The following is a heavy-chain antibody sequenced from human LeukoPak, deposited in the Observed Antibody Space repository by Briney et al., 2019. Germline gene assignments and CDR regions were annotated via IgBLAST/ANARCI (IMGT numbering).Heavy chain of an antibody. D-gene: IGHD6-13*01. CDR3: AKRGSVGTLGHFDY. J-gene: IGHJ4*02. Sequence: GGSLRLSCAASGFTFSSYGMHWVRQAPGKGLEWVAFIRYDESNKYYADSVKGRFTISRDNSKNTLFLQMNSLRAEDTAVYYCAKRGSVGTLGHFDYWGQGTLVTVSS. CDR2: IRYDESNK. V-gene: IGHV3-30*02. CDR1: GFTFSSYG.